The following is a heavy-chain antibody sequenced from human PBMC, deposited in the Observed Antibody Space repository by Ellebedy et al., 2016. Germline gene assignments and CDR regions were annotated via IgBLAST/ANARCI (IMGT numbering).Heavy chain of an antibody. V-gene: IGHV3-53*01. CDR1: GFTVSSNY. D-gene: IGHD2-2*01. Sequence: GGSLRLSCAASGFTVSSNYMSWVRQAPGKGLEWVATISSAGSPNYEDSVRGRFTISRDNSKNTLYLQMNSLRAEDTAIYYCAKDGGLGRYCVSASCYSNAFDKWGQGTMVTVSS. CDR2: ISSAGSP. J-gene: IGHJ3*02. CDR3: AKDGGLGRYCVSASCYSNAFDK.